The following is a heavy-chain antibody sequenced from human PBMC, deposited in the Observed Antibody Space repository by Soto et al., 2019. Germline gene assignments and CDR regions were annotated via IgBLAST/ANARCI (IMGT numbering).Heavy chain of an antibody. CDR3: ARSLNQYYYGSGSYYKDYYGMDV. Sequence: GGSLRLSCAASGFTFSSYAMNWFRQAPVKGREWVSYISSSGSTIYYADSVKGRFTISRDNAKNSLYLQMNSLRAEDTAVYYCARSLNQYYYGSGSYYKDYYGMDVWGQGTTVNVSS. J-gene: IGHJ6*02. V-gene: IGHV3-48*03. CDR2: ISSSGSTI. D-gene: IGHD3-10*01. CDR1: GFTFSSYA.